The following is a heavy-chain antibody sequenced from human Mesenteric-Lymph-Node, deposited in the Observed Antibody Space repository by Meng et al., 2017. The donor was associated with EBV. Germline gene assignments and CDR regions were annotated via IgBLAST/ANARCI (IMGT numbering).Heavy chain of an antibody. Sequence: VPPVHSGPEVKGPGASVKVSCKASGYTFTNYGISWVRQVPGQGLEWVGWITPYNGNTYYGQNVQGRVTMTTDTSTSTAYMELRSLRFDDTAVYYCATDNWFDPWGQGTLVTVSS. CDR2: ITPYNGNT. CDR3: ATDNWFDP. CDR1: GYTFTNYG. J-gene: IGHJ5*02. V-gene: IGHV1-18*01.